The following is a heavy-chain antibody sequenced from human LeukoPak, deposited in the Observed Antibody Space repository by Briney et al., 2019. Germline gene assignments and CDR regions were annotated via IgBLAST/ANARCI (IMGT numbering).Heavy chain of an antibody. CDR2: IYPSGST. J-gene: IGHJ5*02. V-gene: IGHV4-38-2*02. CDR1: GYSISSGYY. D-gene: IGHD6-13*01. Sequence: SETLSLTCTVSGYSISSGYYWGWIRQPPGKGLEWIGSIYPSGSTYYYPSLKSRVTISLDTSKNQFSLKLSSVTAADTAVYYCARAYFSSWFMNWFDPWGQGTLVTVSS. CDR3: ARAYFSSWFMNWFDP.